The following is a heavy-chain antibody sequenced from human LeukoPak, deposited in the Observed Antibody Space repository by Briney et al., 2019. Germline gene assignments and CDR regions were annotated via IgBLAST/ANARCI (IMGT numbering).Heavy chain of an antibody. J-gene: IGHJ4*02. CDR3: ARDLVPGPGERPNFDY. CDR2: ISTYNDNT. CDR1: GYTFSSYG. D-gene: IGHD7-27*01. Sequence: ASVKVSCKASGYTFSSYGINWVRQAPGQGLEWMGWISTYNDNTNYARKLQGRVTMTTDTSTSTAYMELRSLSSDNTAVYYCARDLVPGPGERPNFDYWGQGTLVTVSS. V-gene: IGHV1-18*01.